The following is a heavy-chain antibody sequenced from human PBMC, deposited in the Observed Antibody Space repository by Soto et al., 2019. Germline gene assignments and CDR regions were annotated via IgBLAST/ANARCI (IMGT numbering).Heavy chain of an antibody. V-gene: IGHV3-33*01. CDR2: IWYDGSNK. CDR3: ARGCYYDSSGYYVPVDY. D-gene: IGHD3-22*01. J-gene: IGHJ4*02. Sequence: LRLSCAASGFTFSSYGMHWVRQAPGKGLEWVAVIWYDGSNKYYADSVKGRFTISRDNSKNTLYLQMNSLRAEDTAVYYCARGCYYDSSGYYVPVDYWGQGTLVTVSS. CDR1: GFTFSSYG.